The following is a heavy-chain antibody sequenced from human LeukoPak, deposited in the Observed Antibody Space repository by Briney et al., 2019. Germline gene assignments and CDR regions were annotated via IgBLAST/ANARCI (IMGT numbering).Heavy chain of an antibody. Sequence: GGSLRLSCAASGFTFDDYGMSWVRQAPGKGLEWVSGINWNGGSTGYADSVKGRFTISRDNAKNSLYLQMNSLRAEDTALYYCARGSRYDFWSGYFALDPWGQGTLVTVSS. CDR2: INWNGGST. V-gene: IGHV3-20*04. CDR1: GFTFDDYG. J-gene: IGHJ5*02. CDR3: ARGSRYDFWSGYFALDP. D-gene: IGHD3-3*01.